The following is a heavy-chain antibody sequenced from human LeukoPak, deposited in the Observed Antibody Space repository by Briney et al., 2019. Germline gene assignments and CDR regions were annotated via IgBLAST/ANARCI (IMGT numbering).Heavy chain of an antibody. CDR2: ISGSGGTT. V-gene: IGHV3-23*01. CDR3: AKDRPFYDNSGYYDY. CDR1: GFTFSSYA. Sequence: GGSLRLSCAASGFTFSSYAMSWVRQAPGKGLEWVSAISGSGGTTYYADSVKGRFTISRDNSKNTLYLQMNSLRAEDTAVYFCAKDRPFYDNSGYYDYGGQGTLVTVSS. J-gene: IGHJ4*02. D-gene: IGHD3-22*01.